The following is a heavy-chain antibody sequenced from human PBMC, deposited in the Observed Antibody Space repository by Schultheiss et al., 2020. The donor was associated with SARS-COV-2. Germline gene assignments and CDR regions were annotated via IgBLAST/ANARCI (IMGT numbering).Heavy chain of an antibody. Sequence: GGSLRLSCAASGFTFSSYAMHWVRQAPGKGLEWVSVISYDGSNKYYADSVKGRFTISRDNSKNTLYLQMNSLRAEDTAVYYCAKDLSVTAVGTGETIDYWGQGTLVTVSS. V-gene: IGHV3-30-3*01. CDR1: GFTFSSYA. CDR3: AKDLSVTAVGTGETIDY. J-gene: IGHJ4*02. D-gene: IGHD3-10*01. CDR2: ISYDGSNK.